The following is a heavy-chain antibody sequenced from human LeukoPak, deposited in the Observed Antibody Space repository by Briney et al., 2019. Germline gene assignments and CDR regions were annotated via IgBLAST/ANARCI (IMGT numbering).Heavy chain of an antibody. CDR1: GGSFSGYY. V-gene: IGHV4-34*01. J-gene: IGHJ4*02. CDR2: INHSGST. Sequence: SETLSLTCAVYGGSFSGYYWSWIRQPPGKGLEWIGEINHSGSTNYNPSLKSRVTISVDTSKNQFSLKLSSVTAADTAVYYCARRGYSSPVDYWGQGTLVTVSS. CDR3: ARRGYSSPVDY. D-gene: IGHD1-1*01.